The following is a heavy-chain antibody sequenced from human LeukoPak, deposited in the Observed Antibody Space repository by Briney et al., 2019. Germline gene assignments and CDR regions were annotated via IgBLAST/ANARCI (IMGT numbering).Heavy chain of an antibody. CDR3: ARAYDSSGYYGYYFDY. J-gene: IGHJ4*02. CDR2: IYGGGST. D-gene: IGHD3-22*01. CDR1: GFTVSSNY. V-gene: IGHV3-53*01. Sequence: GGSLRLSCAASGFTVSSNYMNWVRQAPGKGLEWVSVIYGGGSTYYADSVKGRFTISRDNSKNTLYLQMSSLRAEDTAVYYCARAYDSSGYYGYYFDYWGQGTLVTVSS.